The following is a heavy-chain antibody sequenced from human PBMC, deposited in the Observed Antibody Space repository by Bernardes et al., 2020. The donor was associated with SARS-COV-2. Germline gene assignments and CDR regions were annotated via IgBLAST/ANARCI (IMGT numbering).Heavy chain of an antibody. D-gene: IGHD1-26*01. V-gene: IGHV4-59*11. Sequence: LSLTCTVSGDSITRHFWTWVRQSPGKGLEWIGCVHSSGTTNYNPSLKSRVTISMDTSKSQFSLTLRSMTGADTAFYYCARGTVVGAIGIWGQGTLVSVSS. CDR2: VHSSGTT. CDR3: ARGTVVGAIGI. CDR1: GDSITRHF. J-gene: IGHJ4*02.